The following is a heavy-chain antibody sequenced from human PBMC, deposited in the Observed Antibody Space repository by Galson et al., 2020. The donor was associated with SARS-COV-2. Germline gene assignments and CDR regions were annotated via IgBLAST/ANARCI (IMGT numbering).Heavy chain of an antibody. D-gene: IGHD6-13*01. Sequence: GGSLRLSCAASGFTFSSHGMHWVRQAPGKGLEWVAVISYDGSNKYYPDSVKGRFAISRDNSKNTLYLQMNSLRPEDTAVYHCARDWGTASAVSTPDMDVWGKGTTVTVSS. J-gene: IGHJ6*03. CDR2: ISYDGSNK. CDR1: GFTFSSHG. CDR3: ARDWGTASAVSTPDMDV. V-gene: IGHV3-30*03.